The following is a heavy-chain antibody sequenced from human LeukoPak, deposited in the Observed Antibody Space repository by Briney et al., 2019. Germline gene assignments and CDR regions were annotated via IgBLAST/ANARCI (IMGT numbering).Heavy chain of an antibody. Sequence: GASVKVSCKASGYTFTGYYMHWVRQAPGQGLEWMGWINPNSGGTNYAQKFQGRVTMTRDTSISTAYMELSRLTSDDTAVYYCTRDRGSSSVWGYMDAWGSGTTVTVSS. CDR1: GYTFTGYY. J-gene: IGHJ6*03. D-gene: IGHD6-19*01. V-gene: IGHV1-2*02. CDR2: INPNSGGT. CDR3: TRDRGSSSVWGYMDA.